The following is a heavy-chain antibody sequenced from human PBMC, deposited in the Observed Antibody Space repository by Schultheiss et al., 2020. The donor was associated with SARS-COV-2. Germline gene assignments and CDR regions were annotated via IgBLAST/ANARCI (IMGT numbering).Heavy chain of an antibody. Sequence: SETLSLTCTVSGGSISSYYWSWIRQPPGKGLEWIGYIYYSGSTNYNPSLKSRVTMSVDTSKNQFSLKLSSVTAADTAVYYCARGDYYDSRRSFDPWGQGTLVTVSS. CDR3: ARGDYYDSRRSFDP. CDR1: GGSISSYY. D-gene: IGHD3-22*01. J-gene: IGHJ5*02. CDR2: IYYSGST. V-gene: IGHV4-59*12.